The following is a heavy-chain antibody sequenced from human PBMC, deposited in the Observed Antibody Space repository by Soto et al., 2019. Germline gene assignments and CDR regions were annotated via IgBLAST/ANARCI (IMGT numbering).Heavy chain of an antibody. V-gene: IGHV4-34*01. J-gene: IGHJ4*02. CDR2: INHSGST. Sequence: PSETLSLTCAVYGGSFSGYYWSWIRQPPGKGLEWIGEINHSGSTNYNPSLKSRVTISVDTSKNQFSLKLSSVTAADTAVYYCASLTDLGGPFDYWGQGTLVTVSS. CDR1: GGSFSGYY. CDR3: ASLTDLGGPFDY.